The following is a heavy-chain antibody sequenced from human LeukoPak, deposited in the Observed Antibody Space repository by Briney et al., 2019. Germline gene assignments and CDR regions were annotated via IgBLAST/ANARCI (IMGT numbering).Heavy chain of an antibody. V-gene: IGHV4-59*08. Sequence: PSETLSLTCTVSGGSISSYYWSWIRQPPGKGLEWIGYIYYSGSTNYNPSLKSRVTISVDTSKNQFSLKLSSVTAADTAVYYCAKPPDSSGYPPFDYWGQGTLVTVSS. CDR2: IYYSGST. CDR1: GGSISSYY. CDR3: AKPPDSSGYPPFDY. J-gene: IGHJ4*02. D-gene: IGHD3-22*01.